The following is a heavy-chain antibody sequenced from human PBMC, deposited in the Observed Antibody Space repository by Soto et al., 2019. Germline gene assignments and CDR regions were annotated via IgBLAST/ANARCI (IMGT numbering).Heavy chain of an antibody. V-gene: IGHV1-69*06. J-gene: IGHJ4*02. D-gene: IGHD3-22*01. CDR2: IIPIFGTA. CDR1: GGTFSSYA. CDR3: ARAGFFYDSSGSPIDY. Sequence: ASVKVSCKASGGTFSSYAISWVRQAPGQGLEWMGGIIPIFGTANYAQKFQGRVTITADKSTSTAYMELSSLRSEDTAVYYCARAGFFYDSSGSPIDYWGQGTLVTVSS.